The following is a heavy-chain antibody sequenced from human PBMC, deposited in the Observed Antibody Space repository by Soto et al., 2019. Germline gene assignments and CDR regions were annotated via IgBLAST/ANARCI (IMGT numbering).Heavy chain of an antibody. J-gene: IGHJ2*01. CDR2: IYHSGSP. CDR1: GGSISSSKW. CDR3: ASQEYSSSRDASFGVNGYFDL. D-gene: IGHD6-6*01. V-gene: IGHV4-4*02. Sequence: QMQLQESGPGLVKPSGTLSLTCGVSGGSISSSKWWTWVRQPPGKGPEWIGEIYHSGSPNYNPSPTSRVTISLDKSNNQFSLTLPSVTLADTAVYSCASQEYSSSRDASFGVNGYFDLWGRGILVTVSS.